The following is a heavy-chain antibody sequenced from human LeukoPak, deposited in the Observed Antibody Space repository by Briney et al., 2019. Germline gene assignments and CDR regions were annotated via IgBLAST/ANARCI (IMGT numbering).Heavy chain of an antibody. D-gene: IGHD3-9*01. J-gene: IGHJ6*02. CDR3: ARDKSPGYPDEGGMDV. CDR1: GFTFSSYG. V-gene: IGHV3-33*01. Sequence: PGGSLRLSCAASGFTFSSYGMHWVRQAPGKGLEWVAVIWYDGSNKYYADSVKGRFTISRDNSKNTLYLQMNSLRAEDTAVYYCARDKSPGYPDEGGMDVWGQGTTVTVSS. CDR2: IWYDGSNK.